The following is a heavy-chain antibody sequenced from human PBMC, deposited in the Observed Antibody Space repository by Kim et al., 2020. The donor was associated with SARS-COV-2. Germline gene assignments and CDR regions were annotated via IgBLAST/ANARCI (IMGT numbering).Heavy chain of an antibody. Sequence: GSPNHNPTPKRRVTISVDTSKNQFSLKLSSVTAADTAVYYCARGRVVFDYWGQGTLVTVSS. D-gene: IGHD3-3*01. V-gene: IGHV4-34*01. CDR3: ARGRVVFDY. CDR2: GSP. J-gene: IGHJ4*02.